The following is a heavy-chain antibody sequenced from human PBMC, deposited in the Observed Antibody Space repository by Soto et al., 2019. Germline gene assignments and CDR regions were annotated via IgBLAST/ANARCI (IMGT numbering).Heavy chain of an antibody. D-gene: IGHD3-3*02. CDR3: SGHFWSGQGLSRYFEY. Sequence: PGGSLRLSCAASGFILSKAWMNWVRQAPGKGLEWVGRFKSNTDGGAIDYAAPVKGRFIISRDDSKNMLYLQMNSLTTEDTAVYYCSGHFWSGQGLSRYFEYWGQGTLVTVSS. J-gene: IGHJ4*02. CDR1: GFILSKAW. V-gene: IGHV3-15*07. CDR2: FKSNTDGGAI.